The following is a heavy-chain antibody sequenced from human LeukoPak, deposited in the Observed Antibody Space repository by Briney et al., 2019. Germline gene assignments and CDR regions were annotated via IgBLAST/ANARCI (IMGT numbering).Heavy chain of an antibody. CDR2: ISGSGGST. D-gene: IGHD6-13*01. CDR1: VFTVISNY. Sequence: SGGSLRLSCSTSVFTVISNYMSSVRQAPGKGLELVSDISGSGGSTYYSDPVKGRLTISRDNSKNTLYLQMISLRVEDTAVYYCANLAAGIVEYFQHWGQGTLVTVSS. V-gene: IGHV3-23*01. CDR3: ANLAAGIVEYFQH. J-gene: IGHJ1*01.